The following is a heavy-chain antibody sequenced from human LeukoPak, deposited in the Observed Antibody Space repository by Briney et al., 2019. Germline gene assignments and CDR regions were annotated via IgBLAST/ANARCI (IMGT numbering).Heavy chain of an antibody. Sequence: SETLSLTCAVSGGSITSGGYSRSSIRQPPGKGLECIGYIYHSGSTYYHPSLTSPAPISAARSRNQFSLKLSSVTAADTAVYYCARGSEQQLVPDAFDIWGQGTMVTVSS. CDR3: ARGSEQQLVPDAFDI. D-gene: IGHD6-13*01. CDR2: IYHSGST. CDR1: GGSITSGGYS. V-gene: IGHV4-30-2*01. J-gene: IGHJ3*02.